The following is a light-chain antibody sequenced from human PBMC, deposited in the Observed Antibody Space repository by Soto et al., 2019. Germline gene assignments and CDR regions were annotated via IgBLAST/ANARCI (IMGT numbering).Light chain of an antibody. J-gene: IGKJ5*01. CDR3: QQYGGSPLIT. CDR2: KAS. CDR1: QSISVW. V-gene: IGKV1-5*03. Sequence: DIQMTQSPSTLSASVGDRVTITFRASQSISVWLAWYQQKAGKAPNLLIYKASRLESGVPSRFSGSGSGTDFTLTISRLEPEDFAVYCCQQYGGSPLITFGQGTRLEI.